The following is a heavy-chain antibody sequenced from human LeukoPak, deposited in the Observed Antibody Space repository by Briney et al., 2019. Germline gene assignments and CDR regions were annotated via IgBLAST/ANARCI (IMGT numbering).Heavy chain of an antibody. D-gene: IGHD3-16*01. CDR3: TNYTY. V-gene: IGHV3-30*02. J-gene: IGHJ4*02. Sequence: GGSLRLSCTASGFTFSTYGMHWVRQAPGKGLEWVTFIRYDGSNKYYGDSVKGRFTISRDNSKNTLYLQMNSLRAEDTAVYYCTNYTYWGQGTLVTVSS. CDR2: IRYDGSNK. CDR1: GFTFSTYG.